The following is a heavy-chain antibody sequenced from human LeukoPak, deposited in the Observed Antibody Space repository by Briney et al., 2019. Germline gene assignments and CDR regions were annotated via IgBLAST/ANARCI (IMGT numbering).Heavy chain of an antibody. CDR1: GFTFSSYG. D-gene: IGHD3-10*01. J-gene: IGHJ4*02. CDR3: AKAPSGTPYQFDY. CDR2: ISYDGSNK. V-gene: IGHV3-30*18. Sequence: PGRSLRLSCAASGFTFSSYGMHWVRQAPGKGLEWVAVISYDGSNKYYADSVKGRFTISRDNSKNTLYLQMNSLRAEDTAVYYCAKAPSGTPYQFDYWGQGTLVTVSS.